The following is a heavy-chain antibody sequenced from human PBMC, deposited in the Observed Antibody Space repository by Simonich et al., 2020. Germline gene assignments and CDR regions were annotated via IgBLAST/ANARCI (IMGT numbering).Heavy chain of an antibody. CDR3: ARGALTGDYYYMDV. CDR1: GYTFTGYY. CDR2: IKPNSGGT. Sequence: QVQLVPSGAEVKKPGASVKVSCKASGYTFTGYYMRWVRQAPGQGLGVIGWIKPNSGGTNYAQKFQGRVTMTRDTTISTAYMELSRLRSDDTAVYYCARGALTGDYYYMDVWGKGTTVTVSS. D-gene: IGHD7-27*01. V-gene: IGHV1-2*02. J-gene: IGHJ6*03.